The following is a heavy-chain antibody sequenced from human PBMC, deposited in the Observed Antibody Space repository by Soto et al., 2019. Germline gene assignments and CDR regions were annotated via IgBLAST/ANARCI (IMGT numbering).Heavy chain of an antibody. Sequence: APVKVSCKASCFTFTSYGISWVRQAPGQGLEWMGWISAYNGNTNYAQKLQGRVTMTTDTSTSTAYMELRSLRSDDTAVYYCARDQGIAAAGVVPAFDIWGQGTMVTVSS. CDR1: CFTFTSYG. D-gene: IGHD6-13*01. CDR2: ISAYNGNT. J-gene: IGHJ3*02. CDR3: ARDQGIAAAGVVPAFDI. V-gene: IGHV1-18*01.